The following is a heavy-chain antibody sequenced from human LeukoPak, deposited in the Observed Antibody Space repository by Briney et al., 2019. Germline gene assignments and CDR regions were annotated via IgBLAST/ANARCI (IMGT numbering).Heavy chain of an antibody. CDR3: AKDLYGSGWYNYFDP. D-gene: IGHD6-19*01. Sequence: GRSLRLSCAASGFSFSDYGMHWVRQAPGKGLEWVAMTSRDGSVEYYGDSVKGRFTISRDNSKNTLYLQMNSLRPEDTAVYHCAKDLYGSGWYNYFDPWGQGALVTVSS. J-gene: IGHJ5*02. CDR1: GFSFSDYG. CDR2: TSRDGSVE. V-gene: IGHV3-30*18.